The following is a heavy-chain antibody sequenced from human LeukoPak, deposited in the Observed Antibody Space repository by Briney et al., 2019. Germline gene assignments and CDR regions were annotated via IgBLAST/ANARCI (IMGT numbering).Heavy chain of an antibody. CDR3: ARVSYSGPPEFRY. CDR2: INPNSGFT. D-gene: IGHD4-11*01. Sequence: ASVKVSCKTSGYTFTDYYVHWVRQAPGQGLEWMGWINPNSGFTNYAEKFQDRVTMTRDTSISTVYMELSRLRSDDTAVYYCARVSYSGPPEFRYWGQGTLVTVSS. J-gene: IGHJ4*02. V-gene: IGHV1-2*02. CDR1: GYTFTDYY.